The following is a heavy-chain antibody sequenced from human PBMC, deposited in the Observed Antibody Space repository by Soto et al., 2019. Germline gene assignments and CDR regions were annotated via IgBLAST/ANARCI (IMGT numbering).Heavy chain of an antibody. CDR2: IHHSVTT. V-gene: IGHV4-61*01. Sequence: SETLSLTCTVPGGSVNIGTYYWSWIRQPPGKGLEWIGFIHHSVTTNYNPSLESRVTISLDTSKSQFSLKLNSVTAADTAVYYCATRPPGVWVGVFDYWSQGTLVTVSS. J-gene: IGHJ4*02. D-gene: IGHD1-26*01. CDR3: ATRPPGVWVGVFDY. CDR1: GGSVNIGTYY.